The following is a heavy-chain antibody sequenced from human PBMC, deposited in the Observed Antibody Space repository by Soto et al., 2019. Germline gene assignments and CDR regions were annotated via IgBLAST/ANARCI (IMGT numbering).Heavy chain of an antibody. V-gene: IGHV1-69*12. Sequence: QVQLEQSGAEVKKPGSSVKVSCKASGGTFSNSAISWVRQAPGQGLEWMGGIMPIFRTPDYAQKFQGRVTVTAHESATTAYMELSGLRSDDTAVYYCARDNDRLQLGGNYYYILDVWGQGTTVTVSS. CDR1: GGTFSNSA. J-gene: IGHJ6*02. CDR2: IMPIFRTP. CDR3: ARDNDRLQLGGNYYYILDV. D-gene: IGHD1-1*01.